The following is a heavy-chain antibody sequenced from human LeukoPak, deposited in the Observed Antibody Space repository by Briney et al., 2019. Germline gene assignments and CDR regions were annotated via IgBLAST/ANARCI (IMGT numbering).Heavy chain of an antibody. J-gene: IGHJ3*02. CDR1: GFTVSNNY. D-gene: IGHD1-26*01. V-gene: IGHV3-66*01. CDR3: ARGLTAGATGVWAFDI. Sequence: GGSLRLSCAASGFTVSNNYMTWVRQAPGKGLEWVSVMYRVGNTYYADFVKGRFTISRDNFKNTLHLQMNSLRVEDTALYYCARGLTAGATGVWAFDIWGQGTMVTVSS. CDR2: MYRVGNT.